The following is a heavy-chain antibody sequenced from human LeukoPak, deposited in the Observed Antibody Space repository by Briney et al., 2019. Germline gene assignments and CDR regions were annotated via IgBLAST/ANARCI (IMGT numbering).Heavy chain of an antibody. J-gene: IGHJ3*02. D-gene: IGHD2-2*01. CDR2: IKSKTEGATR. CDR3: TREKYCSSTSCPFAFDI. CDR1: GFTFSNAW. Sequence: PGGSLRLSCGASGFTFSNAWMSWVRQAPGKGLEWVGRIKSKTEGATRDYAAPVKGRFTISRDDSKNTLYLQMNSLKTEDTAVYYCTREKYCSSTSCPFAFDIWGQGTMVTVSS. V-gene: IGHV3-15*01.